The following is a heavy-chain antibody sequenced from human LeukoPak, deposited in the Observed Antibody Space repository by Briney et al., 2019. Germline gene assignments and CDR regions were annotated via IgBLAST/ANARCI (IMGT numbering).Heavy chain of an antibody. D-gene: IGHD6-13*01. J-gene: IGHJ4*02. CDR2: ISSSGGST. Sequence: PGGSLRLSCAASGFTFSNYAMTWVRQAPGKGLEWVSTISSSGGSTHYAVSVKGRFSISRDNSKNTLYLQMNSLRAEDTAVYYRALGYGGSSWYQFDYWGQGTLVTVSS. CDR3: ALGYGGSSWYQFDY. V-gene: IGHV3-23*01. CDR1: GFTFSNYA.